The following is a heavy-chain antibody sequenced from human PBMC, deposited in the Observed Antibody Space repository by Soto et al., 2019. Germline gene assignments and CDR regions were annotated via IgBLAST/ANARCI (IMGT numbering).Heavy chain of an antibody. CDR2: INPNSGGT. V-gene: IGHV1-2*02. CDR1: GYTFTDYY. CDR3: AISNPIHDFWNHLTTLVSFDM. Sequence: ASVKVSCKASGYTFTDYYMHWVRQAPGQGLEWLGWINPNSGGTNYAQRFQGSVTMTRDTSISTAYMELSRLRSDDSAVYYCAISNPIHDFWNHLTTLVSFDMWGKGT. J-gene: IGHJ3*02. D-gene: IGHD3-3*01.